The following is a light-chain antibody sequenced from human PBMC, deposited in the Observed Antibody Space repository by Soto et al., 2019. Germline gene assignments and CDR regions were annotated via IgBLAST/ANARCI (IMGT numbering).Light chain of an antibody. Sequence: ETVLTQSPGTLSLSPGEGATLSCRASQSVSSSYLAWYQQKPGQTPRLRIYGASNRATGIPDRFSGSGSGTDFTLTISRLEPEDFAVYYCQQYVPSPPSWTFGQGTKVEIK. V-gene: IGKV3-20*01. CDR1: QSVSSSY. CDR3: QQYVPSPPSWT. J-gene: IGKJ1*01. CDR2: GAS.